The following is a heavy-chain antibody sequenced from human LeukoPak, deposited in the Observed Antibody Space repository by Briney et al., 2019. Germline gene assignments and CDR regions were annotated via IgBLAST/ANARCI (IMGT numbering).Heavy chain of an antibody. Sequence: GASVKVSCETSGYTFTNYGISWVPQAPGQGPEWMGWISGYNGNTNYVQKFQGRVTMTTDTSTSTAYMELRSLRSDDTAVYYCARDLRLGRHDYGEPFDYWGQGTQVTVPS. V-gene: IGHV1-18*01. CDR1: GYTFTNYG. D-gene: IGHD4-17*01. CDR2: ISGYNGNT. CDR3: ARDLRLGRHDYGEPFDY. J-gene: IGHJ4*02.